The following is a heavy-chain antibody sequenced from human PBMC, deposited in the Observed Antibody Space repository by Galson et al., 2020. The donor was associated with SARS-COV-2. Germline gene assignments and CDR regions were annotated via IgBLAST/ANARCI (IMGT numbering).Heavy chain of an antibody. CDR2: NYYSGST. V-gene: IGHV4-59*01. Sequence: SETLYLTCTVSGGSISSYYWSWIRQPPGTGLEWIGYNYYSGSTNYNPSPKSRVTISVDTSKNQFSLKLGSVTAADTAVYYCARRGDYDEYYYYCYMGVWGKGTTVTVSS. CDR3: ARRGDYDEYYYYCYMGV. CDR1: GGSISSYY. J-gene: IGHJ6*03. D-gene: IGHD4-17*01.